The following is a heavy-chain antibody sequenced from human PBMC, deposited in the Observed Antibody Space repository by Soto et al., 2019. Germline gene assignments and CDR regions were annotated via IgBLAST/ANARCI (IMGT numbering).Heavy chain of an antibody. D-gene: IGHD2-15*01. CDR3: ARRGPAVGYFDL. CDR2: IIPIFGTA. V-gene: IGHV1-69*13. CDR1: GGTFSSYA. Sequence: SVKVSCKASGGTFSSYAISWVRQAPGQGLEWMGGIIPIFGTANYAQKFQGRVTITADESTSTAYMELSSLRSEDTAVYYCARRGPAVGYFDLWGRGTLVTVSS. J-gene: IGHJ2*01.